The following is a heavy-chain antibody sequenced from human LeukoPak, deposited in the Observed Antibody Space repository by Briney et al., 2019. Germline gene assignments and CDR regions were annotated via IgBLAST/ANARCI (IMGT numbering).Heavy chain of an antibody. Sequence: ASVKVSCKASGYTFTSYVINWVRQAPGQGLEWMGWISTYNGNTEYAQKLQGRVTMTTDTSTGTAYMELRSLRSDDTAVYYCARARRDYGGKPGDFDYWGQGTLVTVSS. V-gene: IGHV1-18*01. CDR3: ARARRDYGGKPGDFDY. D-gene: IGHD4-23*01. CDR1: GYTFTSYV. J-gene: IGHJ4*02. CDR2: ISTYNGNT.